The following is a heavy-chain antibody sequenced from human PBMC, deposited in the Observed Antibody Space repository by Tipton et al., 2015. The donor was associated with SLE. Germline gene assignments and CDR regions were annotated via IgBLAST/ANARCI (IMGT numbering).Heavy chain of an antibody. Sequence: TLSLTCTVSGGSISSFYWSWIRQPPGKGLEWIGYIYYSGSTNYNPSLKSRLTISVDTSKHHFSLKVNSVTAADTATYYCVGVVVPCEDNYGMEVWGQWTTVIVSS. V-gene: IGHV4-59*08. D-gene: IGHD2-15*01. CDR1: GGSISSFY. CDR2: IYYSGST. J-gene: IGHJ6*02. CDR3: VGVVVPCEDNYGMEV.